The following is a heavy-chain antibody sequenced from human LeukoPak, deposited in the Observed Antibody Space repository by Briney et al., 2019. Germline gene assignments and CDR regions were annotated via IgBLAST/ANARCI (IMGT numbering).Heavy chain of an antibody. CDR2: IYYSGST. J-gene: IGHJ4*02. CDR1: GGSISSYY. D-gene: IGHD6-6*01. CDR3: ARDSYSSSDKFDY. V-gene: IGHV4-59*12. Sequence: PSETLSLTCTVSGGSISSYYWSWIRQPPGKGLEWIGYIYYSGSTNYNPSLKSRVTISVDTSKNQFSLKLSSVTAADTAVYYCARDSYSSSDKFDYWGQGTLVTVSS.